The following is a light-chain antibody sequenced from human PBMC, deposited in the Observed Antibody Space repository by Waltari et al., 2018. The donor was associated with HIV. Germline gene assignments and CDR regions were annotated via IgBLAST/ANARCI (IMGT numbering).Light chain of an antibody. CDR1: QSVLYSSNNKNY. CDR2: WAS. Sequence: DIVMTQSPDSLAVSLGERATINCKSSQSVLYSSNNKNYLAWYQQKQGQPPKLLIYWASTRESGVPDRFSGSGSGTDFTLTISSLQAEDVAVYYCQQYYNTPITFGQGTRLEIK. J-gene: IGKJ5*01. V-gene: IGKV4-1*01. CDR3: QQYYNTPIT.